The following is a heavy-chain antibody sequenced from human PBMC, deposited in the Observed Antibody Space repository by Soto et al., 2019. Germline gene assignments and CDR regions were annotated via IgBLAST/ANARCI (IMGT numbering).Heavy chain of an antibody. CDR3: TTDRGYSPVDH. D-gene: IGHD5-12*01. J-gene: IGHJ4*02. Sequence: GGSLRLSCAASGFSFSSAWMSWVRQTPEKGLEWVGRIKSKSDGGKTDYAAPVKGRFTISRDDSENTLYLQMNSLKTEDTAVYYCTTDRGYSPVDHWGQGTLVTVSS. CDR2: IKSKSDGGKT. V-gene: IGHV3-15*01. CDR1: GFSFSSAW.